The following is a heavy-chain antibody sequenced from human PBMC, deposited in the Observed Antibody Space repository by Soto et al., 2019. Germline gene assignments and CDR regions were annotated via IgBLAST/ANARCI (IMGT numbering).Heavy chain of an antibody. V-gene: IGHV3-21*01. J-gene: IGHJ4*02. CDR2: ISSSSSYI. Sequence: EVQLVESGGGLVKPGGSLRLSCAASGFTFSSYSMNWVRQSPGKGLEWVSSISSSSSYIYYADSVKGRFTISRDNAKNSLYLQMNSLRAEDTAVYYCARATFVVVTATPSDYFDYWGQGTLVTVSS. CDR3: ARATFVVVTATPSDYFDY. D-gene: IGHD2-21*02. CDR1: GFTFSSYS.